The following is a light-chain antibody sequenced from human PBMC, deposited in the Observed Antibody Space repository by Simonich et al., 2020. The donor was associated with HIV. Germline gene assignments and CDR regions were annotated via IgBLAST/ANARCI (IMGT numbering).Light chain of an antibody. J-gene: IGKJ2*01. Sequence: DIVMTQSPDSLAVSLGERATINCKSSQSVLYSSNNKNYLTWYQQKPGQPPKLLIYWASTRESGVPDRISGSGSGTDFTLTISNLQAEDVAVYYCQQYYTSMYTFGQGTKLEIK. CDR2: WAS. CDR1: QSVLYSSNNKNY. V-gene: IGKV4-1*01. CDR3: QQYYTSMYT.